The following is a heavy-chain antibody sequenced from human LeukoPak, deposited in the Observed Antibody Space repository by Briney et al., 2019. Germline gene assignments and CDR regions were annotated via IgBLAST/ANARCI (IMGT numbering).Heavy chain of an antibody. CDR2: IKGDGSVK. Sequence: GGSLRLSCAASGFTFTSYWMSWVRQAPGKGLEWVANIKGDGSVKQYADSVKGRFTISRDNAKNSLYLQMNSLRAEDTAVYYCAKDTPYSSSWTYYFDYWGQGTPVTVSS. CDR1: GFTFTSYW. D-gene: IGHD6-13*01. J-gene: IGHJ4*02. CDR3: AKDTPYSSSWTYYFDY. V-gene: IGHV3-7*01.